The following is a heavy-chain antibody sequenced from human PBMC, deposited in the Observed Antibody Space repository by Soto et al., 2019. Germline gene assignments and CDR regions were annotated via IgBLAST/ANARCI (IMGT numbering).Heavy chain of an antibody. V-gene: IGHV4-31*03. CDR2: ISYTGNT. J-gene: IGHJ4*02. Sequence: PSETLSLTCTVSGGSINCGAYYRSWIRQLPGKGLQWIGYISYTGNTFYTPSLKSRVSISVDTSNRQFFMNLYSVTAADTAVYYCARESDFWSGSQPWGQGTLVTVSS. CDR1: GGSINCGAYY. D-gene: IGHD3-3*01. CDR3: ARESDFWSGSQP.